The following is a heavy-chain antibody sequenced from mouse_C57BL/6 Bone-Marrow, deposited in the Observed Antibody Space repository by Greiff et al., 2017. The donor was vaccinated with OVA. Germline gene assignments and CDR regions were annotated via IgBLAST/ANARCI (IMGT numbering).Heavy chain of an antibody. D-gene: IGHD2-3*01. CDR1: GFTFTDYY. V-gene: IGHV7-3*01. J-gene: IGHJ2*01. Sequence: EVHLVESGGGLVQPGGSLSLSCAASGFTFTDYYMSWVRQPPGKALEWLGFIRNKANGYTTAYSASVKGRFTIASDKSQSILYLQMNALRAEDSATDYCARYKDDGYYLDYWGQGTTRTVSS. CDR2: IRNKANGYTT. CDR3: ARYKDDGYYLDY.